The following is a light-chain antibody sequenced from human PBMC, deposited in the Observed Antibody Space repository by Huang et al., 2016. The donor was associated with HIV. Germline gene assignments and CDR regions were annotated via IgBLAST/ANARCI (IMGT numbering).Light chain of an antibody. CDR3: QQYNSAPLT. Sequence: DIQMTQSPPSLSASVGARVTITCRETQGISNYLSWYQQNPGNVPKLLIYAASTLESGVPSRFSGSGSGTDFTLTISSLQPEDVATYYCQQYNSAPLTFGGGTKVEIK. CDR2: AAS. J-gene: IGKJ4*01. V-gene: IGKV1-27*01. CDR1: QGISNY.